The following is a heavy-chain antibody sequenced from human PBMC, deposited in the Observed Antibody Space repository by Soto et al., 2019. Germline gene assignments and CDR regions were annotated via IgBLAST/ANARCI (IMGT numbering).Heavy chain of an antibody. V-gene: IGHV4-30-2*01. D-gene: IGHD4-17*01. J-gene: IGHJ6*02. CDR2: IYHSGSA. CDR1: GGSISSGGYS. Sequence: SETLSLTCAVSGGSISSGGYSWTWIRQPPGKGLEWIGYIYHSGSAYYNPSLKSRVTISVDRSKNQFSLKLSFVTAADTAVYYCARAHYGDYGYGMDVWGQGTTVTVPS. CDR3: ARAHYGDYGYGMDV.